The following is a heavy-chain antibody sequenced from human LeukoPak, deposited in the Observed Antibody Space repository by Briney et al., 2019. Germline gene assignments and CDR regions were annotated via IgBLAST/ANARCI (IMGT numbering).Heavy chain of an antibody. D-gene: IGHD3-22*01. Sequence: GGSLRLSCAASGFTFSSYAMNWVRQAPGKGLEWVSFTSDSGGSTYYADSVKGRFTISRDNSKNTLYLQMNSLRAEDTAVYYCAKDYYDSSGYPAFDYWGQGTLVTVSS. J-gene: IGHJ4*02. CDR1: GFTFSSYA. CDR2: TSDSGGST. CDR3: AKDYYDSSGYPAFDY. V-gene: IGHV3-23*01.